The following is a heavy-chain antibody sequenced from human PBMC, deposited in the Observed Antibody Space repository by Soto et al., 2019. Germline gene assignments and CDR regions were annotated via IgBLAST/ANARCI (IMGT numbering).Heavy chain of an antibody. Sequence: GASVKVSCKAPRDTFTSYYINWVRQAPGQGLEWMGVINPHGGSTAYAQKFKGRVTITADESTSTAYMELSSLRSEDTAVYYCARVLTSCYTDWGQGTLVTVSS. CDR2: INPHGGST. D-gene: IGHD2-2*02. CDR3: ARVLTSCYTD. J-gene: IGHJ4*02. CDR1: RDTFTSYY. V-gene: IGHV1-46*01.